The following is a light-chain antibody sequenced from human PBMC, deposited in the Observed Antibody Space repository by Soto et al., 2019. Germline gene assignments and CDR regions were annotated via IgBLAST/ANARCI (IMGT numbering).Light chain of an antibody. V-gene: IGKV1-5*03. Sequence: DIQMTQSPSTLSASVRDRVTITCRASQTINSWLAWYQQRPGKAPRLLIYKASTLESGVPSSFSGSGSGTEFTLTISTLQPDDFATYYCQQYDSIPFTFGQGTKLDI. J-gene: IGKJ2*01. CDR1: QTINSW. CDR3: QQYDSIPFT. CDR2: KAS.